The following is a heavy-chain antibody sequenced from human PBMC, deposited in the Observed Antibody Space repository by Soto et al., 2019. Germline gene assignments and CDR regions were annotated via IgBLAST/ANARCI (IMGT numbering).Heavy chain of an antibody. CDR2: IYYSGST. Sequence: QVQLQESGPGLVKPSETLSLTCTVSGGSISSYYWSWIRQPPGKGLEWIGYIYYSGSTNYNPSLKSRVTXSXDXXKNQFSRKLSSVTAADTAVYYCARQQWLVLNAFDIWGQGTMVTVSS. J-gene: IGHJ3*02. CDR3: ARQQWLVLNAFDI. CDR1: GGSISSYY. V-gene: IGHV4-59*01. D-gene: IGHD6-19*01.